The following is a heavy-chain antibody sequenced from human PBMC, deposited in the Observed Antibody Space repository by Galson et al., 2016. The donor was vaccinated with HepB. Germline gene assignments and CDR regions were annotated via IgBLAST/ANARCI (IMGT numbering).Heavy chain of an antibody. CDR3: ARDSFTIFGVTPNWFDP. CDR2: ILLAGSKK. J-gene: IGHJ5*02. V-gene: IGHV3-33*08. D-gene: IGHD3-3*01. CDR1: GFTFSRYG. Sequence: SLRLSCAASGFTFSRYGMHWVRQAPGKGLEWVAVILLAGSKKYYAASVKGRFTISRDNSKNTLYLQMNSLRAEDTAVYYCARDSFTIFGVTPNWFDPWGQGTLVTVSS.